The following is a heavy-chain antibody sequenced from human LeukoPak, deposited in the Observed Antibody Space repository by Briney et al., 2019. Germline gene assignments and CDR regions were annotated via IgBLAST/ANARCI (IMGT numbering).Heavy chain of an antibody. CDR2: ISGSGGST. J-gene: IGHJ4*02. Sequence: PGGSLRLSCAASGFTFNGYTMSWVRQAPGKGLEWVSPISGSGGSTYYADSVKGRFTISRDNSKNTLYLQMNSLRAEDTAVYYCAGSQYYYDSSGYSLDYWGQGTLVTVS. D-gene: IGHD3-22*01. CDR3: AGSQYYYDSSGYSLDY. CDR1: GFTFNGYT. V-gene: IGHV3-23*01.